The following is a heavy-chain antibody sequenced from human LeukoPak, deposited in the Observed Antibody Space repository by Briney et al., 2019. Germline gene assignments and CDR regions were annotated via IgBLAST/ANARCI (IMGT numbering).Heavy chain of an antibody. V-gene: IGHV3-74*01. CDR2: INSDGSST. CDR3: ARGGGTYYDLWSGVYYYMDV. CDR1: GFTFSSYW. D-gene: IGHD3-3*01. J-gene: IGHJ6*03. Sequence: GGSLRLSCAASGFTFSSYWMHWVRQAPGKGLVWVSRINSDGSSTSYADSVKGRFTISRDNAKNTLYLQMNSLRAEDTAVYYCARGGGTYYDLWSGVYYYMDVWGKGTTVTVSS.